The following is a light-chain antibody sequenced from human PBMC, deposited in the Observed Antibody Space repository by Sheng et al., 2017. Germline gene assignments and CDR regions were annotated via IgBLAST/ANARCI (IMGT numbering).Light chain of an antibody. CDR2: DNS. CDR1: TSNIGAGYD. Sequence: QSVLTQPPSVSGAPGQRVAISCNGTTSNIGAGYDVHWYQRLPGTAPKLLIFDNSDRPSGVPDRFSGSKSGTSASLAITGLQAEDESDFYCQSYDSRLSAWVFGGGTKLTVL. V-gene: IGLV1-40*01. J-gene: IGLJ3*02. CDR3: QSYDSRLSAWV.